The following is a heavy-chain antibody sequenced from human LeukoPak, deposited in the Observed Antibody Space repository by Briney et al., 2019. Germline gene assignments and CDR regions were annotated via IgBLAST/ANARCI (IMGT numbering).Heavy chain of an antibody. Sequence: PSETLSLTCTVSGGSISSYYWSWIRQPPGKGLEWIGYIYHSGPTYYNPSLQGRVSISVDKSINQLSLKVFSVTAADTAVYYCAREVGGKGYFDYWGQGTLVPVSS. V-gene: IGHV4-59*12. CDR1: GGSISSYY. CDR2: IYHSGPT. J-gene: IGHJ4*02. CDR3: AREVGGKGYFDY. D-gene: IGHD1-26*01.